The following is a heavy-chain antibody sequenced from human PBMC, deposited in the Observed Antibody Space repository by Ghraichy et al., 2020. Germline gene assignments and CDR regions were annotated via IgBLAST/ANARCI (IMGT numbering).Heavy chain of an antibody. CDR3: VRDLYLVPRMFDY. D-gene: IGHD3-16*01. Sequence: GGSLRLSCAASGVTFSNYALHWVRQAPGKGLEWVAVVSYDGSNKNYADSVKGRFTISRDNSKNTLFLQMSSLRAEDTAVYYCVRDLYLVPRMFDYWGQGTLVTVSS. J-gene: IGHJ4*02. CDR1: GVTFSNYA. CDR2: VSYDGSNK. V-gene: IGHV3-30-3*01.